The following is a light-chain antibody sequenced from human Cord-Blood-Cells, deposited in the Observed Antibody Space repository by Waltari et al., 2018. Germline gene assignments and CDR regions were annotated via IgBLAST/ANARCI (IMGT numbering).Light chain of an antibody. CDR2: RND. V-gene: IGLV1-47*01. CDR1: SSNIGSNS. Sequence: QSVPPQPPSASGTPGQGVTIPCSGRSSNIGSNSVYLYQQLPGTAPKLLIYRNDQRPSGVPDRFSGSKSGTSASLAISGLRSEDEADYYCAEWDDSLSGFVFGTGTKVTVL. J-gene: IGLJ1*01. CDR3: AEWDDSLSGFV.